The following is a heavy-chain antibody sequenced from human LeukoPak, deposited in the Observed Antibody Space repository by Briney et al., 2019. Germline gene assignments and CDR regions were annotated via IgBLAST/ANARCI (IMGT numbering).Heavy chain of an antibody. CDR2: INPNSGGT. D-gene: IGHD6-13*01. J-gene: IGHJ4*02. CDR1: GYTFTGYY. V-gene: IGHV1-2*02. Sequence: GASVKVSCKASGYTFTGYYMHWVRQAPGQGLEWMGWINPNSGGTNYAQKFQGRVTMTRDTSISTAYMVLSRLRSDDTAVYYCARGPVDAADPIPDFDYWGQGTLVTVSS. CDR3: ARGPVDAADPIPDFDY.